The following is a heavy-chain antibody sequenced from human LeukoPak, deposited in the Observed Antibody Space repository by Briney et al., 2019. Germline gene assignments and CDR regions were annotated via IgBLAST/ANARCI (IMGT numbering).Heavy chain of an antibody. V-gene: IGHV3-11*01. CDR3: ARGDCSSTSCYAFDI. CDR1: GFTFSDYY. Sequence: PGGSLRLSCAASGFTFSDYYMSWIRQAPGKGLEWVSYISSSGSTIYYADSVKGRFTISRDNAKNSLYLQMNSLRAEDTAVYYCARGDCSSTSCYAFDIWGQGTMVTVSS. D-gene: IGHD2-2*01. CDR2: ISSSGSTI. J-gene: IGHJ3*02.